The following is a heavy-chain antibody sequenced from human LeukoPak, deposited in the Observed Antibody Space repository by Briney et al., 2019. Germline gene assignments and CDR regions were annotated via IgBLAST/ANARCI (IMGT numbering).Heavy chain of an antibody. V-gene: IGHV1-69*04. CDR1: GGTLSSYA. D-gene: IGHD2-21*01. CDR3: ARVSDNWFDP. J-gene: IGHJ5*02. Sequence: SVKVSYKASGGTLSSYAISWVRQAPGQGLEWMGRIIPIFGIANYAQKFQGRVTITADKSTSTAYMELSSLRSEDTAVYYCARVSDNWFDPWGQGTLVTVSS. CDR2: IIPIFGIA.